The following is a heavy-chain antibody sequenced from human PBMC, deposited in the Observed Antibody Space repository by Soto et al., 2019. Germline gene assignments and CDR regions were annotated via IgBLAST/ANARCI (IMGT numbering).Heavy chain of an antibody. V-gene: IGHV3-23*01. D-gene: IGHD5-12*01. Sequence: PGGSLRLACAASGFTFSSYAMSWVRQAPGKGLEWVSAISGSGGSTYYADSVKGRFTISRDNSKNTLYLQMNSLRAEDTAVYYCAKGELIFMSPDIVATLPDYWGQATLVTVSS. J-gene: IGHJ4*02. CDR3: AKGELIFMSPDIVATLPDY. CDR1: GFTFSSYA. CDR2: ISGSGGST.